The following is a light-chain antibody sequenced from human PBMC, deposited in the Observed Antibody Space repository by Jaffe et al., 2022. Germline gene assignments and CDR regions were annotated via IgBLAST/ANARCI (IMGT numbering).Light chain of an antibody. CDR1: QNIGNY. J-gene: IGKJ1*01. CDR2: AAS. V-gene: IGKV1-39*01. Sequence: DIQMTQSPSSLSASIGDRVTITCRPSQNIGNYLNWYQQKPGKAPKHLIYAASTLQSEVPSRFSGSGSGTEFTLIITSLQAEDFATYYCQQSYSVPATFGQGTKVEVK. CDR3: QQSYSVPAT.